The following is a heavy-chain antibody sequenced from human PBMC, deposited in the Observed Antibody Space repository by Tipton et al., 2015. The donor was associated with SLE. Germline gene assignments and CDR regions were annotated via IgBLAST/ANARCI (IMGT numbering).Heavy chain of an antibody. CDR1: GFTFSSYG. Sequence: SLRLSCAASGFTFSSYGMNWVRQAPGKGLEWVSSISSSSSYIYYADSVKGRFTISRDNAKNSLYLQMNSLRAEDTAVYYCATITIFGVVIDYWGQGTLVTVSS. CDR2: ISSSSSYI. CDR3: ATITIFGVVIDY. V-gene: IGHV3-21*01. D-gene: IGHD3-3*01. J-gene: IGHJ4*02.